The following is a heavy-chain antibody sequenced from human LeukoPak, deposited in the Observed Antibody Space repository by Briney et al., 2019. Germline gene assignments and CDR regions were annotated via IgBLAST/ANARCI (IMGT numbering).Heavy chain of an antibody. J-gene: IGHJ4*02. CDR2: ISAYNGNT. Sequence: GASVKVSCKASGGTFSSYAISWVRQAPGQGLEWMGWISAYNGNTNYAQKLQGRVTMTTDTSTSTAYMELRSLRFDDTAVYYCARDTYDTIGNYLDYWGQGTLVTVSS. CDR3: ARDTYDTIGNYLDY. D-gene: IGHD3-22*01. CDR1: GGTFSSYA. V-gene: IGHV1-18*01.